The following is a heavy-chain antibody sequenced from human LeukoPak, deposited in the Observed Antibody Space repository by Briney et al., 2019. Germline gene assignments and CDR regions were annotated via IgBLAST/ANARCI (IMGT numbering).Heavy chain of an antibody. D-gene: IGHD1-1*01. CDR1: GFTDSGLTFSSAW. CDR2: INQDTIKK. V-gene: IGHV3-7*01. CDR3: ASSPNWNEAEYYFEH. Sequence: PGGSLRLSCAGSGFTDSGLTFSSAWMSWVRQPPGKGLEWVANINQDTIKKYYLDSVKGRFTISRDHAKNSLYLQMNSLRAEDTAVYFCASSPNWNEAEYYFEHWGRGTLVIVAS. J-gene: IGHJ4*02.